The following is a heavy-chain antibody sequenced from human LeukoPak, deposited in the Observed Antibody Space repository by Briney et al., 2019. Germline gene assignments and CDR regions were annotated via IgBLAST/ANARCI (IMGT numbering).Heavy chain of an antibody. CDR2: ISYDGRNK. CDR3: ARGVPQWLEPGWFDP. J-gene: IGHJ5*02. D-gene: IGHD6-19*01. Sequence: RPGGSLRLSCAASGFTFNNYGMHWVRQAPGKGLEWVAVISYDGRNKHYPDSVKGRFTISRDISTDTLWLQMDSLRTEDTAVYYCARGVPQWLEPGWFDPWGQGTLVTVSS. CDR1: GFTFNNYG. V-gene: IGHV3-30*03.